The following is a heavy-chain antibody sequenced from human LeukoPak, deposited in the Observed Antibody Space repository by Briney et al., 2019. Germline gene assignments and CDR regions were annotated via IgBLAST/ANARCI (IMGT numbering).Heavy chain of an antibody. Sequence: PSETLSLTCTVSGDSISSSSYYWGWIRQPPGKGLEWIGSIYYSGTTYYNPSLKSRVTMSVDTSKNQFSLKLSSVTAADTAVYYCARQSIAVAGSGWFDPWGQGTLVTVSS. V-gene: IGHV4-39*01. J-gene: IGHJ5*02. CDR1: GDSISSSSYY. D-gene: IGHD6-19*01. CDR2: IYYSGTT. CDR3: ARQSIAVAGSGWFDP.